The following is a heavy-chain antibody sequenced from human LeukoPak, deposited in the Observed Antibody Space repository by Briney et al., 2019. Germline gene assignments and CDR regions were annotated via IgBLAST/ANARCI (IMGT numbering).Heavy chain of an antibody. J-gene: IGHJ4*02. D-gene: IGHD6-19*01. CDR3: ANAARLDLPLDY. V-gene: IGHV3-23*01. Sequence: GGSLRLSCAASGFTFSSYAMSWARQAPGKGLEWVSAISAGGGSSYYADSVKGRFTISRDNSKNTLYLQMNSLRAEDTAVYYCANAARLDLPLDYCGQGTLVTVSS. CDR2: ISAGGGSS. CDR1: GFTFSSYA.